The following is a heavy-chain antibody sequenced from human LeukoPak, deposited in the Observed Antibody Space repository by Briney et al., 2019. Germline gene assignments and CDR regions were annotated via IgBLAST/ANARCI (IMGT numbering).Heavy chain of an antibody. CDR3: ARDRGWQQFDF. D-gene: IGHD5-24*01. V-gene: IGHV3-30-3*01. CDR1: GLTFSSYA. Sequence: GGSLRLSCAASGLTFSSYAMHWVRQAPGKGLEWVAVISYDGSNKYYADSVKGRFTISRDNSKNTLYLQMNSLRAEDTAVYFCARDRGWQQFDFWGQGTLVTVSS. CDR2: ISYDGSNK. J-gene: IGHJ4*02.